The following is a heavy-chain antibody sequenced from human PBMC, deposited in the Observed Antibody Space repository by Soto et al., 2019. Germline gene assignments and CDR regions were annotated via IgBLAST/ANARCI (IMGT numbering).Heavy chain of an antibody. D-gene: IGHD3-16*01. CDR3: AIAEGNLGGGFYYYCGMDV. CDR2: IYYSGST. J-gene: IGHJ6*02. CDR1: GGSISSGDYY. V-gene: IGHV4-30-4*01. Sequence: QVQLQESGPGLVKPSQTLSLTCTVSGGSISSGDYYWSWIRQPPGKGLEWIGYIYYSGSTYYNPSLSSRVTIYLVSFKNQFSLTLSSVTASDSVVYYRAIAEGNLGGGFYYYCGMDVWGQGTTVTVSS.